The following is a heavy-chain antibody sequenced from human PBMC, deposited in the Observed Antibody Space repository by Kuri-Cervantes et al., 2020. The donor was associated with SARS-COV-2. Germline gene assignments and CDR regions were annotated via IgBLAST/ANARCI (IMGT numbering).Heavy chain of an antibody. Sequence: LSLTCAASGFTFSSYSMNWVRQAPGKGLEWVSSISSSSSYIYYADSVKGRFTISRDNAKNSLYLQMNSLRAEDTAVYYCARAPSGPYSVAGHAFDIWGQGTMVTVSS. CDR1: GFTFSSYS. CDR3: ARAPSGPYSVAGHAFDI. CDR2: ISSSSSYI. V-gene: IGHV3-21*01. J-gene: IGHJ3*02. D-gene: IGHD6-19*01.